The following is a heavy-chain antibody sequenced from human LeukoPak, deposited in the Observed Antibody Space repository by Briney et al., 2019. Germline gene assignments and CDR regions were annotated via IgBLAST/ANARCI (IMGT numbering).Heavy chain of an antibody. D-gene: IGHD2-2*01. J-gene: IGHJ6*02. CDR1: GYSFTSYG. V-gene: IGHV1-18*01. CDR2: ISAYNGNT. Sequence: GESLKISCKGSGYSFTSYGISWVRQAPGQGLEWMGWISAYNGNTNYAQKLQGRVTMTTDTSTSTAYMELRSLRSDDTAVYYCARGAGYCSSTSCYVFSVDYYYYGMDVWGQGTTVTVSS. CDR3: ARGAGYCSSTSCYVFSVDYYYYGMDV.